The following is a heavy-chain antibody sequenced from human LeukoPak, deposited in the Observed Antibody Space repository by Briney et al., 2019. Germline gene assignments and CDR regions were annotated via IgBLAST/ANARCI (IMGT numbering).Heavy chain of an antibody. D-gene: IGHD6-13*01. Sequence: GESLKISCKGSGYSFTSYWIVWVRQMPGKGLEWMGIIYPGDSDTRYSPSFQGQVTISADKSISTAYLQWSSLKASDTAMYYCARRSHIASQNWYFDLWGRGTLVTVSS. CDR3: ARRSHIASQNWYFDL. J-gene: IGHJ2*01. V-gene: IGHV5-51*01. CDR2: IYPGDSDT. CDR1: GYSFTSYW.